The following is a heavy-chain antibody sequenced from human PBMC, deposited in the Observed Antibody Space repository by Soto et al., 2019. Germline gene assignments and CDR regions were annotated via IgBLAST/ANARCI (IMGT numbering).Heavy chain of an antibody. V-gene: IGHV4-31*03. CDR2: IYYSGST. CDR1: DGSITSGVYY. D-gene: IGHD1-26*01. CDR3: VRGLERELLLDAFDI. Sequence: QVQLQESGPGLVKPSQTLSLTCTVSDGSITSGVYYWSWIRQHPGKGLEWIGYIYYSGSTFCNPSLKSRVTISVDMSKNQFSLKLSSVTAADTAVHFYVRGLERELLLDAFDIWDQGTMVTVSS. J-gene: IGHJ3*02.